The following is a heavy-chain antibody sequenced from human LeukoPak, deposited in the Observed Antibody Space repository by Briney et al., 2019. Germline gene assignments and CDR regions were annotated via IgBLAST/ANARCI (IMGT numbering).Heavy chain of an antibody. CDR1: GFTFDDYG. D-gene: IGHD3-3*01. V-gene: IGHV3-20*04. CDR3: AGGRFLEWLPVPDY. J-gene: IGHJ4*02. CDR2: INWNGGST. Sequence: PGGSLRLSCAASGFTFDDYGMSWVRQAPGKGLEWVSGINWNGGSTAYADSVKGRFTISRDNAKNSLYLQMNSLRSEDTALYYCAGGRFLEWLPVPDYWGQGTLVTVSS.